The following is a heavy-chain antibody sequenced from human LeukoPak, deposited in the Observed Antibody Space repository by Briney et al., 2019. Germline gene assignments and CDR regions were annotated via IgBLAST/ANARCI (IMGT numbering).Heavy chain of an antibody. CDR3: ARGHDYGFEY. Sequence: ASVKVSCKASGYTFTAYNMHWVRQAPGQGLEWMGRIIGYNGATNYAQKLQGRVTFTRDTSISTAYMDLTNVRSDDTAVYYCARGHDYGFEYWGQGALVTVPS. J-gene: IGHJ4*02. CDR2: IIGYNGAT. CDR1: GYTFTAYN. V-gene: IGHV1-2*06. D-gene: IGHD4/OR15-4a*01.